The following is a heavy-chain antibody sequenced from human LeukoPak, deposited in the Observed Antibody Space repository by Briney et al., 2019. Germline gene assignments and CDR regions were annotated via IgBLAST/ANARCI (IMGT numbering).Heavy chain of an antibody. Sequence: SGPTLVNPTQTLTLTCTFSGFSLNTRGVGVGWIRQPPGRALEWLALIYWDDDRRYSPSLKSRLTITKDTSRNQVVLTMTNTDPVDTAPYFCAHRKNYYDSSVFDNWGQGTLVTVSS. D-gene: IGHD3-22*01. CDR3: AHRKNYYDSSVFDN. J-gene: IGHJ4*02. V-gene: IGHV2-5*02. CDR1: GFSLNTRGVG. CDR2: IYWDDDR.